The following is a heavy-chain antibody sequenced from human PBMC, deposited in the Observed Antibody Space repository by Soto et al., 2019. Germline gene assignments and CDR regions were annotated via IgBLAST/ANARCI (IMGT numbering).Heavy chain of an antibody. CDR3: ARSHIAVAGTGWFDP. J-gene: IGHJ5*02. CDR2: INANSGST. CDR1: GYTFTSYA. Sequence: GASVKVSCKASGYTFTSYAMHWVRQAPGQRLEWMGWINANSGSTNYAQKFQGWVTMTRDTSISTAYMELSRLRSDDTAVYYCARSHIAVAGTGWFDPWGQGTLVTVSS. V-gene: IGHV1-2*04. D-gene: IGHD6-19*01.